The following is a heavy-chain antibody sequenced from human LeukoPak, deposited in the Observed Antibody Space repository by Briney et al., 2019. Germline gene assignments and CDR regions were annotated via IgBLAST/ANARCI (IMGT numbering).Heavy chain of an antibody. CDR2: ISGSDYST. Sequence: GGSLRLSCAASGFTFSSYAMSWVRQAPGKGLEWVSAISGSDYSTYYADSVKGRFTISRDTSKNTLYLQMNSLRAEDTAVYYCAKLAVTTFHYFDYWGQGTLVTVSS. CDR3: AKLAVTTFHYFDY. CDR1: GFTFSSYA. D-gene: IGHD4-17*01. J-gene: IGHJ4*02. V-gene: IGHV3-23*01.